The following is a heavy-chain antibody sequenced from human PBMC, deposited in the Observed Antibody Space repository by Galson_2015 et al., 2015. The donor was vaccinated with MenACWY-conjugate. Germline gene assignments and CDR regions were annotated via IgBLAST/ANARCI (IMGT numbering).Heavy chain of an antibody. V-gene: IGHV3-7*03. CDR1: GFTFSNYW. J-gene: IGHJ6*02. Sequence: SLRLSCAASGFTFSNYWMTWVRQAPGKGLECVATIKQDGTERYCVDSLKGRFTISRDNAKNSLYLQMSSLRAEDTAVYYCARGGDVEVVPAARYGMDVWGQGTTVTVSS. CDR3: ARGGDVEVVPAARYGMDV. D-gene: IGHD2-2*01. CDR2: IKQDGTER.